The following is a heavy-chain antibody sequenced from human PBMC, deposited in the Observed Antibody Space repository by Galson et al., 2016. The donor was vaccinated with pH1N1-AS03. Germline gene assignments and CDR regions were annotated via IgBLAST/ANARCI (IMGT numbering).Heavy chain of an antibody. V-gene: IGHV2-5*01. CDR3: ARAYYGDFADWFDP. CDR2: IYWNDDI. Sequence: PALVKPTQTLTLTCAFSGSSLSTSGVGVGWIRQAPGKALEWLAIIYWNDDIRYSPSLRNRLTITKDTSKSQVVLTMTNMDPVDTATYFCARAYYGDFADWFDPWGQGTLVTVSS. D-gene: IGHD4-17*01. CDR1: GSSLSTSGVG. J-gene: IGHJ5*02.